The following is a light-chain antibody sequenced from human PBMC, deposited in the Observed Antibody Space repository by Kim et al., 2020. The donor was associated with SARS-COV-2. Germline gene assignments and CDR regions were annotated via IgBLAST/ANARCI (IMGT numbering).Light chain of an antibody. CDR2: DAS. Sequence: EIVLTQAPATLSLSPGERATLSCRASQSVSTYLAWYQQKPGLAPRLLIYDASSRAKGIPARFSGSGSGTDFTLTISSLEPEDFAIYYCQQRSNRQITFGQGTRLVIK. J-gene: IGKJ5*01. CDR1: QSVSTY. CDR3: QQRSNRQIT. V-gene: IGKV3-11*01.